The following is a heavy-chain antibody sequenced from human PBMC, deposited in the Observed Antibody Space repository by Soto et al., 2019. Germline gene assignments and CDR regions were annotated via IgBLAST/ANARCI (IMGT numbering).Heavy chain of an antibody. V-gene: IGHV2-5*02. CDR2: IYWDDDK. CDR1: GFSLSTSGVG. CDR3: AHIGYCSSTSCYADYYYYMDV. D-gene: IGHD2-2*01. J-gene: IGHJ6*03. Sequence: SGPTLVNPTQTLTLTCTFSGFSLSTSGVGVGWIRQPPGKALEWLALIYWDDDKRYSPSLKSRLTITRDTSKNQVVLTMTNMDPVDTAIYYCAHIGYCSSTSCYADYYYYMDVWGKGTTVTVSS.